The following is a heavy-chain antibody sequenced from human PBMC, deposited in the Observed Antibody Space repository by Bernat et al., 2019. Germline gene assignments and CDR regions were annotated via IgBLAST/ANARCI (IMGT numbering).Heavy chain of an antibody. Sequence: QVQLVESGGGVVQPGRSLRLSCAASGFTFSSYAMHWVRQAPGKGLEWVAVISYDGSNKYYADSVKGRFTISRDNSKNTLYLQMNSLRAEDTAVYYCARDIGWIPIYWGQGTLVTVSS. V-gene: IGHV3-30-3*01. CDR3: ARDIGWIPIY. CDR2: ISYDGSNK. CDR1: GFTFSSYA. D-gene: IGHD5-18*01. J-gene: IGHJ4*02.